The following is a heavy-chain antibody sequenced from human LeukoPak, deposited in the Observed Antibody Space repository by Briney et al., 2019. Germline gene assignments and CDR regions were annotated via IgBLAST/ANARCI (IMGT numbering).Heavy chain of an antibody. Sequence: GASVKVSCKASGYTFTSYGISWVRQAPGQGLEWMGWISAYNGNTNYAQKLQGRVTMTTDTSTSTAYMELRSLRSDDTAVYYCARDSGLLWFGELLRYDAFDIWGQGTMVTVSS. CDR3: ARDSGLLWFGELLRYDAFDI. CDR2: ISAYNGNT. J-gene: IGHJ3*02. CDR1: GYTFTSYG. V-gene: IGHV1-18*01. D-gene: IGHD3-10*01.